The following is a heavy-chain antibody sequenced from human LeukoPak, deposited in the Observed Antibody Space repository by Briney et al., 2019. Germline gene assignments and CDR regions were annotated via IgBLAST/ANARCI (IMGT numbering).Heavy chain of an antibody. V-gene: IGHV5-51*01. J-gene: IGHJ5*02. CDR2: IYPGDSDT. D-gene: IGHD6-6*01. CDR3: ARHGSIARHENWFDP. CDR1: GYSFTSYW. Sequence: GESLQISCKGSGYSFTSYWIGWVRPLPGKGLEWMGIIYPGDSDTRYSPSFQGQVTISADKSISTAYLQWSSLKASDTAMYYCARHGSIARHENWFDPWGQGTLVTVSS.